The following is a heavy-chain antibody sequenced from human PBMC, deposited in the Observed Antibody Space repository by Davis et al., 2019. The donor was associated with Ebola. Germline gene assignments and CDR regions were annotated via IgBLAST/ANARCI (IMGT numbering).Heavy chain of an antibody. CDR3: ARSHSDWLLPFDY. V-gene: IGHV4-59*01. J-gene: IGHJ4*02. CDR1: GRSISSYY. D-gene: IGHD3-9*01. Sequence: MPSETLSLTCTVSGRSISSYYWSWIRQPPGKGLEWIGYIFYSGITYYNPSLKSRVTISVDKSKNQFSLRLSSVTAADTAVYYCARSHSDWLLPFDYWGQGALATVSS. CDR2: IFYSGIT.